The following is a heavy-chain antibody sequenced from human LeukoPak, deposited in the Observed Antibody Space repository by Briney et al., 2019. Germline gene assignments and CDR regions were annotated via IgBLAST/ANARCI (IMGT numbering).Heavy chain of an antibody. J-gene: IGHJ6*02. Sequence: SETLSLTCTVSGGSISSSSYYWGWIRQPPGKGLEWIGSIYYSGSTSYNPSLKSRVTMSVDMSKNQFSLKLSSVTAADTAVYYCARDWGDYGLNSFGIDVWGQGTTVTVSS. CDR1: GGSISSSSYY. CDR2: IYYSGST. V-gene: IGHV4-39*07. D-gene: IGHD4-17*01. CDR3: ARDWGDYGLNSFGIDV.